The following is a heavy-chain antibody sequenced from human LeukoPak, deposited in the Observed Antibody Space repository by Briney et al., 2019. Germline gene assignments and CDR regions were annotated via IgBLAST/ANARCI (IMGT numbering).Heavy chain of an antibody. D-gene: IGHD3-3*01. V-gene: IGHV3-23*01. CDR1: GFTFSSYA. CDR3: ARDRFLEWLLMPGKEFDY. J-gene: IGHJ4*02. Sequence: GGSLRLSCAASGFTFSSYAMSWVRQAPGKGLEWVSAISGSGGSTYYADSVKGRFTISRDNAKNSLYLQMNSLRAENTAVYYCARDRFLEWLLMPGKEFDYWGQGTLVTVSS. CDR2: ISGSGGST.